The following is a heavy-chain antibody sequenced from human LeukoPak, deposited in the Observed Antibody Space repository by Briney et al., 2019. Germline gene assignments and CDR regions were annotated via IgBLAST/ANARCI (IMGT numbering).Heavy chain of an antibody. CDR1: GFTFSGSA. V-gene: IGHV3-73*01. CDR3: VWIQLWTQSFDP. CDR2: IRSKANSYAT. Sequence: GGSLRLSCAASGFTFSGSAMHWVRQASGKGLEWVGRIRSKANSYATAYAASVKGRFTISRDDSKNTAYLQMSSLKTEDTAVYYCVWIQLWTQSFDPWGQGTLVTVSS. D-gene: IGHD5-18*01. J-gene: IGHJ5*02.